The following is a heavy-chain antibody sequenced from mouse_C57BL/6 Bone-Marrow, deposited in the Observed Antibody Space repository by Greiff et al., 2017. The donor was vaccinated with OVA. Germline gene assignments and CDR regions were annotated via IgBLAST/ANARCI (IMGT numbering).Heavy chain of an antibody. CDR3: AIGDGNYGYFDV. V-gene: IGHV1-81*01. CDR2: IYPRSGNT. D-gene: IGHD2-1*01. CDR1: GYTFTSYG. J-gene: IGHJ1*03. Sequence: QVQLQQSGAELARPGASVKLSCMASGYTFTSYGLSWVKQRTGQGLEWIGEIYPRSGNTDYDEMFKGKATLTADKSSSTAYMEFRSLISEVSAVYFCAIGDGNYGYFDVWGTGTAVTVSS.